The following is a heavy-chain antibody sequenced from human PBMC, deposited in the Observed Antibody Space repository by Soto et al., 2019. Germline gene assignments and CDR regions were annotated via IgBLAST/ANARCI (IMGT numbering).Heavy chain of an antibody. V-gene: IGHV1-69*01. J-gene: IGHJ6*02. Sequence: QVQLVQSGAEVKKPGSSVKVSCKASGGTFSSYAISWVRQAPGQGLEWMGGIIPIFGTANYAQKFQGRVTITADESTSTAYMELSSLRSEDTAVYYCTKNYYGSGGYYYYGMDVWGQGTTVTVSS. D-gene: IGHD3-10*01. CDR3: TKNYYGSGGYYYYGMDV. CDR1: GGTFSSYA. CDR2: IIPIFGTA.